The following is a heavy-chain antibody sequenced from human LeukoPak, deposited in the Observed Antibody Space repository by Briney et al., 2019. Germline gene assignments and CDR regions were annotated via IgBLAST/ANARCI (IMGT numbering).Heavy chain of an antibody. Sequence: GGSLRLSCAASGFTFSNYGMSWVRQAPGKGLEWVSAISGSGGNTYYADSVKGRFTISRDNSKNTLYLQMNSLRAEDTAVYYCAKPPPNSSGWGHYYWGQGTLVTVSS. J-gene: IGHJ4*02. D-gene: IGHD6-19*01. CDR3: AKPPPNSSGWGHYY. CDR1: GFTFSNYG. V-gene: IGHV3-23*01. CDR2: ISGSGGNT.